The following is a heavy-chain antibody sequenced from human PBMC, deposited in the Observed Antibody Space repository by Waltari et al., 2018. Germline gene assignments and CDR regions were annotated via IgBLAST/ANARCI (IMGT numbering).Heavy chain of an antibody. Sequence: QVQLVQSGAEVKKPGASVKVSCKASGYTFTSSYMHWVRQAPGQGLEWMGIINPSGGSTSYAQKFQGRVTMTRDTSTSTVYMELSSLRSEDTAVYYCARVWRAPHHFDYWGQGTLVTVSS. J-gene: IGHJ4*02. CDR1: GYTFTSSY. CDR2: INPSGGST. V-gene: IGHV1-46*01. D-gene: IGHD1-20*01. CDR3: ARVWRAPHHFDY.